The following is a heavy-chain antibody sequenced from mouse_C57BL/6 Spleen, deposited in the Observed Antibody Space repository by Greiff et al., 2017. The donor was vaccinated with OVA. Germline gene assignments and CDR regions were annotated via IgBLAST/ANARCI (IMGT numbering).Heavy chain of an antibody. D-gene: IGHD2-1*01. CDR1: GYTFTDYY. CDR2: INPNNGGT. J-gene: IGHJ1*03. V-gene: IGHV1-26*01. CDR3: ARRGNYWYFDV. Sequence: EVQLQQSGPELVKPGASVKISCKASGYTFTDYYMNWVKQSHGKSLEWIGDINPNNGGTSYNQKFKGKATLTVDKSSSTAYMELRSLTSEDSAVDYCARRGNYWYFDVWGTGTTVTVSS.